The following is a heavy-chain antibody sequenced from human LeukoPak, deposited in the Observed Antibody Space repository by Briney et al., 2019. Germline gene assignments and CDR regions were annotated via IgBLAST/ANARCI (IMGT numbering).Heavy chain of an antibody. CDR1: GFTLSSYA. J-gene: IGHJ4*02. CDR3: ARDPGYDYGFDY. CDR2: IYSDGNT. V-gene: IGHV3-66*01. D-gene: IGHD5-18*01. Sequence: PGGSLRLSCAASGFTLSSYAMSWVRQAPGKGLEWVSIIYSDGNTYYADSVDGRFTISRDNSKNTPYLQINSLRAEDTAVYYCARDPGYDYGFDYWGQGTLVTVSS.